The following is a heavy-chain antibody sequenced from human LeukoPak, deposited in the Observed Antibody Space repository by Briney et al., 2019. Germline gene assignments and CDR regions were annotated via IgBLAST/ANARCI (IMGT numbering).Heavy chain of an antibody. J-gene: IGHJ6*03. Sequence: SETLSLTCAVYGGSFSGYYWSWIRQPPGRGLEWIGEINHSGSTNYNPSLKSRVTISVDTSKNQFSLKLSSVTAADTAVYYCARKGKVAPAYYYCMDVWGKGTTVTVSS. CDR3: ARKGKVAPAYYYCMDV. D-gene: IGHD2-15*01. CDR2: INHSGST. V-gene: IGHV4-34*01. CDR1: GGSFSGYY.